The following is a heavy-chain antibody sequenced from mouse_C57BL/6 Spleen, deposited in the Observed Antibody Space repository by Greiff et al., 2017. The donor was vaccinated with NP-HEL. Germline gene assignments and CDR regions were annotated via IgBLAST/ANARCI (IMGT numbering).Heavy chain of an antibody. D-gene: IGHD2-3*01. CDR1: GYTFTDYE. V-gene: IGHV1-15*01. CDR2: LDPETGGT. CDR3: TDGYYSYYAMDY. Sequence: VQLQQSGAELVRPGASVTLSCKASGYTFTDYEMHWVKQTPVHGLEWIGALDPETGGTAYNQKFKGKAILTADKSSSTAYMELRSLTSEDSAVYYCTDGYYSYYAMDYWGQGTSVTVSS. J-gene: IGHJ4*01.